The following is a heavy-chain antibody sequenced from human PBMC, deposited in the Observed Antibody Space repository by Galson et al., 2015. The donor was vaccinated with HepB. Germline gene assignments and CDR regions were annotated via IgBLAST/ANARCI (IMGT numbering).Heavy chain of an antibody. CDR2: INHSGST. V-gene: IGHV4-34*01. Sequence: LSLTCAVYGGSFSGYYWSWIRQPPGKELEWIGEINHSGSTNYNPSLKSRVTISVDTSKNQFSLKLSSVTAADTAVYYCARLYSSSQTVGWFDPWGQGTLVTVSS. CDR3: ARLYSSSQTVGWFDP. CDR1: GGSFSGYY. D-gene: IGHD6-13*01. J-gene: IGHJ5*02.